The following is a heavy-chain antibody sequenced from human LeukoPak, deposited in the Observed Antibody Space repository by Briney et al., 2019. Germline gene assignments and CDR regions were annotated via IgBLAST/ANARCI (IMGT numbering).Heavy chain of an antibody. V-gene: IGHV4-34*01. Sequence: SETLSLTCAVYGGSLSGYYWSWIRQPPGKGLEWIGEINHSGSTNYNPSLKSRVTISVDTSKNQFSLKLSSVTAADTAVYYCAGETSSGYYHDYWGQGTLVTVSA. J-gene: IGHJ4*02. CDR3: AGETSSGYYHDY. CDR2: INHSGST. D-gene: IGHD3-22*01. CDR1: GGSLSGYY.